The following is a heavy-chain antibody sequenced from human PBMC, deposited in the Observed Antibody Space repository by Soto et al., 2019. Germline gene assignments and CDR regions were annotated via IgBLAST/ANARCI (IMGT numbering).Heavy chain of an antibody. D-gene: IGHD1-7*01. Sequence: GGSLRLSCVASGFTFSSYAMSWVRQARGKGLEWVSAISGSGSSTYYADSVKGRFTISRDNSKNTLYLQMNSLRAEDTAVYYCAKAPRWTGTSRYWGQGALVTVSS. CDR2: ISGSGSST. J-gene: IGHJ4*02. CDR1: GFTFSSYA. CDR3: AKAPRWTGTSRY. V-gene: IGHV3-23*01.